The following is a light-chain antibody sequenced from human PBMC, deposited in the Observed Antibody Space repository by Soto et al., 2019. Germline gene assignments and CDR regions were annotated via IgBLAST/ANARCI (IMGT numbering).Light chain of an antibody. CDR3: HQFYTYPIT. J-gene: IGKJ5*01. CDR1: QGISSA. V-gene: IGKV1-13*02. CDR2: DAS. Sequence: AIQLTQSPSSLSASVGDRVTITCRASQGISSALTWYQQKPGKAPKVLIYDASSLESGVPSRFSGSGSGTDFTLTISSLQPEDFAPYYCHQFYTYPITFGQGARLEIK.